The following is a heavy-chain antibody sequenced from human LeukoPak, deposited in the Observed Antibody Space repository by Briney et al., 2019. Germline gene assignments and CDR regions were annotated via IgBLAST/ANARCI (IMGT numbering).Heavy chain of an antibody. D-gene: IGHD3-22*01. J-gene: IGHJ3*02. CDR3: LYSSGYYSIYAFDI. CDR1: GYTFTSYD. Sequence: ASVKVSCKASGYTFTSYDINWVRQATGQGLGGMGWMNPNSGNTGYAQKFQGRVTMTRNTSISTAYMELSSLRSEDTAVYYCLYSSGYYSIYAFDIWGQGTMVTVSS. V-gene: IGHV1-8*01. CDR2: MNPNSGNT.